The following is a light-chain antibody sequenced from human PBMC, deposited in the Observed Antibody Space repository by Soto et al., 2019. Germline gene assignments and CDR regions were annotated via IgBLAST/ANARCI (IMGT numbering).Light chain of an antibody. V-gene: IGKV3-11*01. CDR2: DAS. CDR3: QQRSNWLYT. CDR1: QSVSSY. Sequence: EIVLTQSPATLSLSPGERATLSCRASQSVSSYLAWYQQKPGQAPRLLIYDASNRATGIPARFSGSGSGTDVTITISSLEPEDFAVYYCQQRSNWLYTFGQGTKLEIK. J-gene: IGKJ2*01.